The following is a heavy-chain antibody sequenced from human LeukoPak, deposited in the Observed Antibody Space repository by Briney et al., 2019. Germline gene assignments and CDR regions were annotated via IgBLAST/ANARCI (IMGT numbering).Heavy chain of an antibody. D-gene: IGHD3-22*01. CDR3: ARVLLTYYYDSSGYAPFDY. CDR1: GFTFSSYS. CDR2: ISSSSSTI. J-gene: IGHJ4*02. V-gene: IGHV3-48*04. Sequence: GGSLRLSCAASGFTFSSYSMNWVRQAPGKGLEWVSYISSSSSTIYYADSVKGRFTISRGNAKNTLYLQMNSLRAEDTAVYYCARVLLTYYYDSSGYAPFDYWGQGTLVTVSS.